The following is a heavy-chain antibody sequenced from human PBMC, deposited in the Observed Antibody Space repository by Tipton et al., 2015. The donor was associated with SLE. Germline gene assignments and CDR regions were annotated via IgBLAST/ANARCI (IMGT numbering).Heavy chain of an antibody. CDR2: ISSSSTYI. J-gene: IGHJ3*02. CDR3: ARALSESYYVGKNDAFDI. D-gene: IGHD1-26*01. CDR1: GFTFSSHC. Sequence: LSLTCAASGFTFSSHCMDWVRQAPGRGLEWVSSISSSSTYIYYADSVKGRSTISRDNAKNSLYLQMNSLSDEDTAVYYCARALSESYYVGKNDAFDIWGQGTMVTVSS. V-gene: IGHV3-21*01.